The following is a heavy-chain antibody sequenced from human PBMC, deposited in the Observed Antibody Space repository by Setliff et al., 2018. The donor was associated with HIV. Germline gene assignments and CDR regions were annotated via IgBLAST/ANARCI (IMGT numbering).Heavy chain of an antibody. V-gene: IGHV1-69-2*01. Sequence: ASVKVSCKASGYTFTDYYIHWVQQAPGKGLGWMGRVDPEDGETTYAEKFQGRITITADTSTDTAYLELSSLRSEDSAFYYCTTPLDSSGYFGSDYFDYWGQGALVTVSS. J-gene: IGHJ4*02. CDR2: VDPEDGET. CDR3: TTPLDSSGYFGSDYFDY. CDR1: GYTFTDYY. D-gene: IGHD3-22*01.